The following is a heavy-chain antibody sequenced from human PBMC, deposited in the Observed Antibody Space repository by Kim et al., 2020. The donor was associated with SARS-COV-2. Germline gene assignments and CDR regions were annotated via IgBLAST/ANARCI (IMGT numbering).Heavy chain of an antibody. Sequence: GESLQISCKGSGYSFTSYWISRVRQMPGKGLEWMGRIDPSDSYTNYSPSFQGHVTISADKSISTAYLQWSSLKASDTAMYYCARGEGGQPYYFDYWGQGTLVTVSS. D-gene: IGHD2-15*01. CDR1: GYSFTSYW. V-gene: IGHV5-10-1*01. CDR2: IDPSDSYT. CDR3: ARGEGGQPYYFDY. J-gene: IGHJ4*02.